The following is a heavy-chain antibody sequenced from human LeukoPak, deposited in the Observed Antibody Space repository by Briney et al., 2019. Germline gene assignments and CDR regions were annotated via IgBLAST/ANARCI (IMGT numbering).Heavy chain of an antibody. Sequence: GGSLRLSCAASSFTFSSYNMNWVRQAPGKGLEWVSSISSSGSYIYYRDSVKGRFTISRDNAKNSLYLQMNSLRAEDTAVYYCATESGTYSGTCFDYWGQGTLVTVSS. D-gene: IGHD1-26*01. J-gene: IGHJ4*02. CDR3: ATESGTYSGTCFDY. CDR2: ISSSGSYI. CDR1: SFTFSSYN. V-gene: IGHV3-21*01.